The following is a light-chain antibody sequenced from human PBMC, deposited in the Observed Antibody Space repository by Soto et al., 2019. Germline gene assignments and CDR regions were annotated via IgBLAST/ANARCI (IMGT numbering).Light chain of an antibody. J-gene: IGKJ2*02. CDR2: AAS. V-gene: IGKV1-39*01. CDR3: QQSYSSPRT. CDR1: QSISSY. Sequence: DIQMTQSPSSLSASVGDRVTITCRARQSISSYLNWYQQKPGKAPKLLIYAASSLQSGVPSRFSGSGSGTDFTLTISSLQPEDFATYYGQQSYSSPRTFGQGTKLEIK.